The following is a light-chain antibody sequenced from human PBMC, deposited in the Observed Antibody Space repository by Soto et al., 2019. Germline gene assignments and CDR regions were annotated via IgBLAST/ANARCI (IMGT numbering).Light chain of an antibody. CDR1: QSVLSSSNNENY. CDR3: QQYFSTPLT. J-gene: IGKJ4*01. V-gene: IGKV4-1*01. CDR2: WAS. Sequence: DIVMTQSPDSLAVSLGERATINCKSSQSVLSSSNNENYLAWYQQKPGQPPKLLIYWASTRESGVPDRFSGSGSGTDFTLTISSLPAEDVAVYFCQQYFSTPLTFGGGTTVEIK.